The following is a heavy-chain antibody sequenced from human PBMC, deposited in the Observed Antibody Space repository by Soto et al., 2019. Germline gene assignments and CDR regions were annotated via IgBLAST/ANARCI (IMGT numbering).Heavy chain of an antibody. CDR3: ARGGSLDWYFDL. V-gene: IGHV1-3*01. Sequence: QVQLVQSGAEAKKPGASVKVSCKASGYTFTNYAMHWVRQAPGQRLEWMGWINAGNGNTKYSQKFQGRVTITRDTSASTAYMELSSLRSEDTAVYYCARGGSLDWYFDLWGRGTLVTVSS. CDR2: INAGNGNT. D-gene: IGHD1-26*01. J-gene: IGHJ2*01. CDR1: GYTFTNYA.